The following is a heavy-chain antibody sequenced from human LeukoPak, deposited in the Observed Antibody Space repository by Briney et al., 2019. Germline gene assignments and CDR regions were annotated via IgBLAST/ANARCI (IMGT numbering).Heavy chain of an antibody. CDR2: IYHSGST. Sequence: SETLSLTCTVSGYSISSGYYWGWIRQPPGKGLEWIGSIYHSGSTYYNPSLKSRVTISVDTSKNQFSLKLSFVTAADTAVYYCARGDSAAGTKRGMDQGPFFDYWGQGTLVTVSS. V-gene: IGHV4-38-2*02. CDR1: GYSISSGYY. CDR3: ARGDSAAGTKRGMDQGPFFDY. J-gene: IGHJ4*02. D-gene: IGHD6-13*01.